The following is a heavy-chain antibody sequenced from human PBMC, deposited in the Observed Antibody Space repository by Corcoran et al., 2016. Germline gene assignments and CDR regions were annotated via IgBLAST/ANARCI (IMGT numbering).Heavy chain of an antibody. J-gene: IGHJ6*02. CDR1: GGSISSGGFY. D-gene: IGHD2-15*01. CDR3: ARAGYCSGGNCSNALHYGMDV. CDR2: IYYRGST. Sequence: QVQLQESGPGLVKPSQTLSLICTVSGGSISSGGFYWSWIRQHPGKGLEWIGYIYYRGSTYYNLSLKGRVTISGDTSKNQFSLNLNSVTAADTAVYYCARAGYCSGGNCSNALHYGMDVWGQGTTVTVSS. V-gene: IGHV4-31*03.